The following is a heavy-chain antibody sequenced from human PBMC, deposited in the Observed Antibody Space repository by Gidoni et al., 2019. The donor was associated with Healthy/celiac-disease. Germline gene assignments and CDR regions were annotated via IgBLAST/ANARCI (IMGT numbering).Heavy chain of an antibody. V-gene: IGHV3-66*01. Sequence: EVQLVESGGGLVQPGGYLRLSCAASGFTVSSNYMSWVRQAPGKGLEWVSVIYSGGSTYYADSVKGRFTISRDNSKNTLYLQMNSLRAEDTAVYYCARDPLWFGDYGMDVWGQGTTVTVSS. CDR2: IYSGGST. CDR3: ARDPLWFGDYGMDV. D-gene: IGHD3-10*01. CDR1: GFTVSSNY. J-gene: IGHJ6*02.